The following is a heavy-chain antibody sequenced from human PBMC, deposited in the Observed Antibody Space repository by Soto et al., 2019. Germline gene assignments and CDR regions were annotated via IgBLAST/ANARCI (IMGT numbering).Heavy chain of an antibody. V-gene: IGHV1-3*01. D-gene: IGHD1-7*01. CDR2: INAGNGNT. CDR3: ARGGGGTTHGWFDP. J-gene: IGHJ5*02. CDR1: GYAFTSFA. Sequence: ASVKVSCKASGYAFTSFAMHWVRQAPGQRPEWMGWINAGNGNTKYSQKFQGRVTITRDTSASTAYMELSSLRSEDTAVYYCARGGGGTTHGWFDPWGQGTVVTVSS.